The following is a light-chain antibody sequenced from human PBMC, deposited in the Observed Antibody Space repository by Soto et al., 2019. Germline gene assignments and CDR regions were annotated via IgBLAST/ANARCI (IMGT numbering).Light chain of an antibody. CDR2: ANS. CDR1: SXNIGAGYD. J-gene: IGLJ1*01. CDR3: QSYDSAVSGYV. V-gene: IGLV1-40*01. Sequence: QSVLAQPPSVSGAPGQRLTISCTGSSXNIGAGYDVHWFQQLPGTAPKLVIYANSNRPLGVPDRFSGSESGASASLAITGLQAEDEADYYCQSYDSAVSGYVFGTGTKVTVL.